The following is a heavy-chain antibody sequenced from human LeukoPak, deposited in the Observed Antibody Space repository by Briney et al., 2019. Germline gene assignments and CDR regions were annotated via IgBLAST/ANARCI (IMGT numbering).Heavy chain of an antibody. CDR3: ARGRIAAHLDY. CDR2: IWYDGSNK. Sequence: GGSLRLSCAASGFTFSSYGMHWVRQAPGKGLEWVAVIWYDGSNKYYADSVKGRFTISRDNSKNTLYLQMNSLRAEDTAVYYCARGRIAAHLDYWGQETLVTVSS. D-gene: IGHD6-6*01. J-gene: IGHJ4*02. V-gene: IGHV3-33*01. CDR1: GFTFSSYG.